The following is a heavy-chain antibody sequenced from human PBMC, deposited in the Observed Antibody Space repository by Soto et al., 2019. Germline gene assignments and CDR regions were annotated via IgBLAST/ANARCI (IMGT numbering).Heavy chain of an antibody. CDR3: ARSPRGGGYDPLRDRDPSIVYYYGMDV. V-gene: IGHV5-51*01. Sequence: PGESLKISCKGSGYSFTSYWIGWVRQMPGKGLELMGIIYPGDSDTRYSPSFQGQVTISADKSISTAYLQWSSLKASDTAMYYCARSPRGGGYDPLRDRDPSIVYYYGMDVWGQGTTVTVSS. D-gene: IGHD5-12*01. CDR1: GYSFTSYW. CDR2: IYPGDSDT. J-gene: IGHJ6*02.